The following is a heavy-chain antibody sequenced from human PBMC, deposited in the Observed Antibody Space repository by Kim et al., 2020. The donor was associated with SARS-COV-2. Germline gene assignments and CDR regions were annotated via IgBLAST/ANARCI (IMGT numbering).Heavy chain of an antibody. CDR3: AREGSGSYNWLVP. CDR1: GYTFDTFS. V-gene: IGHV1-3*01. D-gene: IGHD3-10*01. Sequence: ASVKVSCKASGYTFDTFSLYWLRQAPGQRFEWMGWINGGNGNTRYSHNFQGRVTFTRDASATTAFMELTSLTFKDTAVYYCAREGSGSYNWLVPWGQVTL. CDR2: INGGNGNT. J-gene: IGHJ5*02.